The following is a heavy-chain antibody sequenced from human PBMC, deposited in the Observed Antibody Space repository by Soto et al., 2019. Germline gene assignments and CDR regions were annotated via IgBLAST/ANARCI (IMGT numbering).Heavy chain of an antibody. CDR2: IYHSGST. J-gene: IGHJ5*02. CDR1: GGSISSSNW. D-gene: IGHD3-22*01. CDR3: ARVVVITTPYNWFDP. Sequence: QVQLQESGPGLVKPSGTLSLTCAVSGGSISSSNWWSWVRQPPGKGLEWIGEIYHSGSTNYNPSLKGRVTISVDKSKNQFSLKLSSVTAADTAVYYCARVVVITTPYNWFDPWGQGTLVTVSS. V-gene: IGHV4-4*02.